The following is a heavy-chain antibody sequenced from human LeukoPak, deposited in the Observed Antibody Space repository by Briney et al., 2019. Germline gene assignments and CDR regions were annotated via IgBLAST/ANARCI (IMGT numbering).Heavy chain of an antibody. Sequence: SETLSLTCAVYGGYFSGYYWSWIRQTPGKGLEWIGEINHSGSTNYNPPLKSRVTISVDTSKNQFSLKLSSVTAADTAGYYCARIYGRGALEIGGQGTMVSVSS. D-gene: IGHD5-12*01. CDR2: INHSGST. CDR1: GGYFSGYY. J-gene: IGHJ3*02. V-gene: IGHV4-34*01. CDR3: ARIYGRGALEI.